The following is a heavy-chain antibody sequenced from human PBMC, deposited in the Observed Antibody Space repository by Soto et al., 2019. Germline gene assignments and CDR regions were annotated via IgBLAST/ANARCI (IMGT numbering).Heavy chain of an antibody. J-gene: IGHJ3*02. D-gene: IGHD3-22*01. CDR3: ARQSFYSNGQDAYDI. CDR2: IDPRDSYT. Sequence: GESLKISCKGSGYTFTIYCITWVLQRAGKGLEWMGRIDPRDSYTNYSPSFQGHVTISADKSISTAYLQWSSLKASDTAMYYCARQSFYSNGQDAYDIWGQGTMVTVSS. CDR1: GYTFTIYC. V-gene: IGHV5-10-1*01.